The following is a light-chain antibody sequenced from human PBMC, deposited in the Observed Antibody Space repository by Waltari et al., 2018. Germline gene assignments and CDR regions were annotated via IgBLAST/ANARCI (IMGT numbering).Light chain of an antibody. V-gene: IGLV2-11*01. Sequence: SALTQPRSVSGSPGQSVTISCTGTSSDVGGYNYVSWYQQQPGKAPKFMIYDVNKAHSGVPDRFADSKSGNTASLTISGLQAEDEADYYCCSYAGSYTFVFGGGTKLTVL. CDR3: CSYAGSYTFV. CDR1: SSDVGGYNY. J-gene: IGLJ2*01. CDR2: DVN.